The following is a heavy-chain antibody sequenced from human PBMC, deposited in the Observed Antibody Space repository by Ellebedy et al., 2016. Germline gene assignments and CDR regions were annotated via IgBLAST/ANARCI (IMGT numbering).Heavy chain of an antibody. Sequence: GESLKISXAASGFAFSSYWMSWVRQAPGKGLEWVANIRHDGSEEPYVDSVKGRFTISRDNTKNSLFLQMSSLGAEDTAMYYCARIRHYHDNSGRRALDAFDIWGQGTMVTISS. CDR1: GFAFSSYW. J-gene: IGHJ3*02. CDR2: IRHDGSEE. V-gene: IGHV3-7*04. D-gene: IGHD3-22*01. CDR3: ARIRHYHDNSGRRALDAFDI.